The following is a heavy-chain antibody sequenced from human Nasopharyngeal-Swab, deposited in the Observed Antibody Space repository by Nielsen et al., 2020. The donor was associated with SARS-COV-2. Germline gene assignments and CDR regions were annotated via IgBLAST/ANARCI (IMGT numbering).Heavy chain of an antibody. Sequence: SATLSLTCAVYGGSLSDYHWRWIRQPPGKGLEWIGEMKPSGRTNYNPSLKSRVAISIDTSKNQFFLNLRSVTAADTAVFYCAGHPADFDYWGQGTLVTVSS. CDR1: GGSLSDYH. CDR2: MKPSGRT. V-gene: IGHV4-34*01. CDR3: AGHPADFDY. J-gene: IGHJ4*02.